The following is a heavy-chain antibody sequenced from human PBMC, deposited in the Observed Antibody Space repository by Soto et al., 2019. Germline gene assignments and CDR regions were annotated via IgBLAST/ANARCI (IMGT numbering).Heavy chain of an antibody. CDR1: GGTFSSYT. D-gene: IGHD2-15*01. Sequence: SVKVSCKASGGTFSSYTISWVRQAPGQGLEWMGRIIPILGIANYAQKFQGRVTITADKSTSTAYMELSSLRSEDTAVYYCARYNCSGGSCYSSPHLYYYYYYYGMDVWGQGTTVTVSS. CDR2: IIPILGIA. V-gene: IGHV1-69*02. CDR3: ARYNCSGGSCYSSPHLYYYYYYYGMDV. J-gene: IGHJ6*02.